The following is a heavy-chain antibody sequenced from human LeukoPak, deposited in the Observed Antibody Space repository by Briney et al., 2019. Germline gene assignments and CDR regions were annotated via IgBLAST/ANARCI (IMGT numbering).Heavy chain of an antibody. V-gene: IGHV4-59*08. Sequence: SETLFLTCTVSGGSISSYYWSWIRQPPGKGLEWIGYIYYSGSTNYNPSLKSRVTISVDTSKNQFSLKLSSVTAADTAVYYCARRMRPTAVAGTFDPWGQGTLVTVSS. CDR1: GGSISSYY. J-gene: IGHJ5*02. CDR2: IYYSGST. CDR3: ARRMRPTAVAGTFDP. D-gene: IGHD6-19*01.